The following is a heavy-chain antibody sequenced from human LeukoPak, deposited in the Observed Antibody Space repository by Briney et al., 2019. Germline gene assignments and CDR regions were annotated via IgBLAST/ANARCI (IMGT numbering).Heavy chain of an antibody. Sequence: GGSLRLSCAASGFTFSSYWMSWVRHTPGKGLEWVANIKQDGSEIYFVDSVKGRFTISRDNAKNSLYLQMNSLKAEDTAVYYCARAWSTVTPNVFDIWGQGTRVTVSS. D-gene: IGHD4-17*01. CDR2: IKQDGSEI. J-gene: IGHJ3*02. CDR1: GFTFSSYW. CDR3: ARAWSTVTPNVFDI. V-gene: IGHV3-7*05.